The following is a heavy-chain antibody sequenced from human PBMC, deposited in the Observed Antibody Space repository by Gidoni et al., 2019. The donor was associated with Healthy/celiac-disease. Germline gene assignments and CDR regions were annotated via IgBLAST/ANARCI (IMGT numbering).Heavy chain of an antibody. CDR3: ARCPALRATGWYFDL. V-gene: IGHV1-69*01. Sequence: QVQLVQSGADVKKPGSSVKVSCKSSGGTFSSYAISWVRQAPGQWLEWIGGIIPIFGTANYAQKFQGRVTITADESTSTAYMELSSLRSEDTAVYYCARCPALRATGWYFDLWGRGTLVTVSS. J-gene: IGHJ2*01. CDR2: IIPIFGTA. CDR1: GGTFSSYA. D-gene: IGHD5-12*01.